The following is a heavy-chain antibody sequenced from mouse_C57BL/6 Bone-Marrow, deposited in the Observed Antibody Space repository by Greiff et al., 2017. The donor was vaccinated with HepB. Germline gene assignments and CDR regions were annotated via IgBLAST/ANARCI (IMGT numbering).Heavy chain of an antibody. CDR1: GYTFTSYW. Sequence: VQLQQPGAELVRPGSSVKLSCKASGYTFTSYWMDWVKQRPGQGLEWIGVIDPSDSYTNYNQKFKGKATLTVDTSSSTAYMQLSSLTSEDSAVYYCARFSPYAMDYWGQGTSVTVSS. V-gene: IGHV1-59*01. J-gene: IGHJ4*01. CDR2: IDPSDSYT. CDR3: ARFSPYAMDY.